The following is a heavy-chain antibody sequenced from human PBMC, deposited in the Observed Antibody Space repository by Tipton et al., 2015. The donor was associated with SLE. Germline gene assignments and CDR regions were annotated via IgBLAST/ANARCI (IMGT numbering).Heavy chain of an antibody. V-gene: IGHV4-59*08. J-gene: IGHJ3*02. CDR1: GGSINIYY. Sequence: TLSLTCTVSGGSINIYYWSWIRQPPGKGLEWIGYIHSSGSTNYNSSLKSRVTISLDRSKNQFSLNLYSATAADTAVYYCAAYNSGSHAFHIWGQGTMVTVSS. CDR3: AAYNSGSHAFHI. CDR2: IHSSGST. D-gene: IGHD6-19*01.